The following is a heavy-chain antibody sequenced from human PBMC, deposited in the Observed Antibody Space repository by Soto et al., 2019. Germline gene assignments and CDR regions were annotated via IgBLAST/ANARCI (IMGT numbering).Heavy chain of an antibody. D-gene: IGHD5-12*01. J-gene: IGHJ4*02. CDR1: GFTFSTYG. Sequence: GGSLRLSCAVSGFTFSTYGIHWVRQAPGKGLEWVAVIWYDGSEKYYADSVKGRFTISRDNSKNTVYLQMNSLRAEDTAIYYCARWMTVLDYWGQGTLVTVSS. CDR3: ARWMTVLDY. CDR2: IWYDGSEK. V-gene: IGHV3-33*01.